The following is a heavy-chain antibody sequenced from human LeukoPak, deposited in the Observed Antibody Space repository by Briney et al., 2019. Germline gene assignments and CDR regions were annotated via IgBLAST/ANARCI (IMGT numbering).Heavy chain of an antibody. CDR1: GFTFSNSG. V-gene: IGHV3-15*01. CDR3: TTEITMVRGASYYYYGMDV. Sequence: GGSLRLSCAASGFTFSNSGMSWVRQAPGKGLEWVGRIKSKTDGGTSDYAAPVKGTFTISRDDSKNTLYLQMNSLKPEDTAVYYCTTEITMVRGASYYYYGMDVWGKGTTVTVSS. CDR2: IKSKTDGGTS. J-gene: IGHJ6*04. D-gene: IGHD3-10*01.